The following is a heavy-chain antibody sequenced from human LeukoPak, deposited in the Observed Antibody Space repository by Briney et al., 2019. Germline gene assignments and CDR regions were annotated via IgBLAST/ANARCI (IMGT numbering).Heavy chain of an antibody. J-gene: IGHJ4*02. CDR3: ARGPWQQLAHFDY. V-gene: IGHV4-38-2*02. D-gene: IGHD6-13*01. CDR2: IYHSGST. Sequence: SETLSLTCTVSGYSISSGYYWGWIRPPPGKGLEWIGSIYHSGSTYYNPSLKSRVTISVDTSKNQFSLKLSSVTAADTAVYYCARGPWQQLAHFDYWGQGTLATVSS. CDR1: GYSISSGYY.